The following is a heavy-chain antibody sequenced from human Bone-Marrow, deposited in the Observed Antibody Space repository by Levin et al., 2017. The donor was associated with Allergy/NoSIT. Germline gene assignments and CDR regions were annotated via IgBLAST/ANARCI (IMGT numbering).Heavy chain of an antibody. V-gene: IGHV3-49*03. CDR2: ISTKDDGGTT. CDR1: GFYLGDYG. CDR3: SRAGYFYNSSGYYYPYFDS. J-gene: IGHJ4*02. Sequence: GGSLRLSCTTSGFYLGDYGMSWFRQTPAKGLEWVGLISTKDDGGTTQYAASVRGRFTISRDDSKNIAYLHMNSLKTEDTAVYHCSRAGYFYNSSGYYYPYFDSWGQGTLVTVSS. D-gene: IGHD3-22*01.